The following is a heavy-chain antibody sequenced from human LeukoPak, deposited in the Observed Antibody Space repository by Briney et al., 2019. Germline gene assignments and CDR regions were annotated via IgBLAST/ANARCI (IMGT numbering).Heavy chain of an antibody. D-gene: IGHD5-12*01. V-gene: IGHV3-23*01. Sequence: EGSLRLSGEACGFTSTNYAMKWVRQAPGKGLEWVSVLIGSSGSTDYADSVKGRFTISRDNSKNTVFLQMNSLGAEDTAIYYCAKGAYDYIEIGYFDSWGQGTLVTVSS. CDR2: LIGSSGST. CDR3: AKGAYDYIEIGYFDS. CDR1: GFTSTNYA. J-gene: IGHJ4*02.